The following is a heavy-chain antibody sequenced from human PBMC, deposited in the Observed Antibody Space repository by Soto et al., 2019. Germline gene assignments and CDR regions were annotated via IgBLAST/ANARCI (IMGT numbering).Heavy chain of an antibody. D-gene: IGHD2-15*01. Sequence: ASVKVSCTASGYTFTSYGISWVRQAPGQGLEWMGWMNPNSGNTGYAQKFQGRVTMTRNTSISTAYMELSSLRSEDTAVYYCARGDKVRSGGSLLNYWGQGTLVTVSS. J-gene: IGHJ4*02. CDR2: MNPNSGNT. V-gene: IGHV1-8*02. CDR1: GYTFTSYG. CDR3: ARGDKVRSGGSLLNY.